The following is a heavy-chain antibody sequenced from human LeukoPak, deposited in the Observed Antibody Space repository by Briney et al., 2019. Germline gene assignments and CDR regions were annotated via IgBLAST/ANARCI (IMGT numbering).Heavy chain of an antibody. J-gene: IGHJ3*02. Sequence: PGGSLRLSCAASGFTFSSYSMNWVRQAPGKGLEWVSYISISSSTIYYADSVKGRFTISRDNAKNTLYLQMNSLRAEDTAVYYCARGAHDYGDPDAFDIWGQGTMVTVSS. D-gene: IGHD4-17*01. CDR3: ARGAHDYGDPDAFDI. CDR1: GFTFSSYS. V-gene: IGHV3-48*04. CDR2: ISISSSTI.